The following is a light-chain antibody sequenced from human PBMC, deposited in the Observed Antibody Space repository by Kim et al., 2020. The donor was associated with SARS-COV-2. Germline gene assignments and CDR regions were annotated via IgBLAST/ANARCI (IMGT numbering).Light chain of an antibody. CDR1: QSIGGW. J-gene: IGKJ1*01. CDR3: QQYNSYSKM. V-gene: IGKV1-5*03. Sequence: ASVGDTVTITCRASQSIGGWLAWYQLKSGKAPKLLISKASNLEGGVPSRFSGSGSGTDFTLTISSLQPDDFATYYCQQYNSYSKMFGQGTKVDIK. CDR2: KAS.